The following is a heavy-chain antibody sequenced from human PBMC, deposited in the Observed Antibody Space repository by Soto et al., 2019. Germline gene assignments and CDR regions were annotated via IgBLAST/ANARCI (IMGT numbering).Heavy chain of an antibody. J-gene: IGHJ3*02. CDR1: GGSISSYY. V-gene: IGHV4-59*01. D-gene: IGHD3-10*01. Sequence: PSETLSLTCTVSGGSISSYYWSWIRQPPGKGLEWIGYIYYSGSTNYNPSLKSRVTISVDTSKNQFSLKLSSVTAADTAVYYCARLWFGESNAAFDIWGQGTMVT. CDR2: IYYSGST. CDR3: ARLWFGESNAAFDI.